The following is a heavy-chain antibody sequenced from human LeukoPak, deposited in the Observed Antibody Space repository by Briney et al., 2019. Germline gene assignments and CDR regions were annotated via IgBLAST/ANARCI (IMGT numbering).Heavy chain of an antibody. CDR3: ARDLSSGAVVTDY. V-gene: IGHV3-11*04. D-gene: IGHD2-15*01. J-gene: IGHJ4*02. Sequence: GGSLRLSCAASGFTFSDYYMSWIRQAPGKGLEWVSYISSSGSTIYYADSVKGRLTISRDNAKNSLYLQMNSRRAEDTAVYYCARDLSSGAVVTDYWGQGTLVTVSS. CDR2: ISSSGSTI. CDR1: GFTFSDYY.